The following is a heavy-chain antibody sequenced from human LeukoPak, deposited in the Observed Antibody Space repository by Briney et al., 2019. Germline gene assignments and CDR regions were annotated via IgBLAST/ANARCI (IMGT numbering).Heavy chain of an antibody. J-gene: IGHJ5*02. CDR3: ASTRYDFWSGYYPNWFDP. Sequence: SETLSLTXTVSGGSISSYYWSWIGQPAGKGLEWIGRIYTSGSTNYNPSLKSRVTMSVDTSKNQFSLKLSSVTAADTAVYYCASTRYDFWSGYYPNWFDPWGQGTLVTVSS. CDR2: IYTSGST. V-gene: IGHV4-4*07. CDR1: GGSISSYY. D-gene: IGHD3-3*01.